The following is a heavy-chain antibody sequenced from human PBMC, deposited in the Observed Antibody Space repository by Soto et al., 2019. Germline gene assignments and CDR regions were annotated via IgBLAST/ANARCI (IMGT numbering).Heavy chain of an antibody. CDR2: ISYDGSNK. V-gene: IGHV3-30*18. Sequence: QVQLVESGGGVVQPGRSLRLSCAASGFTFSSYGMHWVRQAPGKGLEWVAVISYDGSNKYYADSVKGRFTISRDNSKNTLYLQMNSLSAEDTAVYYCAKAVVTSLRGWFDPWGQGTLVTVSS. D-gene: IGHD2-21*02. J-gene: IGHJ5*02. CDR3: AKAVVTSLRGWFDP. CDR1: GFTFSSYG.